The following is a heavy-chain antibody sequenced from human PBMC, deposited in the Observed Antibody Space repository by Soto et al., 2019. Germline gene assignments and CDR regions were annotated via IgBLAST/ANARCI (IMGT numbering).Heavy chain of an antibody. Sequence: TLSLTCAVSGGSISSGGYSWVWIRQPPGKGLEWIGYIYHSGSTYYNPSLKSRVTISVDRSKNQFSLKLSSVTAADTAVYYCARVAYYDFWSGYAPDVWGQGTTVTVSS. J-gene: IGHJ6*02. V-gene: IGHV4-30-2*01. CDR1: GGSISSGGYS. CDR3: ARVAYYDFWSGYAPDV. CDR2: IYHSGST. D-gene: IGHD3-3*01.